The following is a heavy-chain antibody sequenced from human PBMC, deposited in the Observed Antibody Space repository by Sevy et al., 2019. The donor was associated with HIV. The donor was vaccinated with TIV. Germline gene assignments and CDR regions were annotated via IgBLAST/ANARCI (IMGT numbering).Heavy chain of an antibody. CDR2: MNPNSGNT. D-gene: IGHD1-26*01. V-gene: IGHV1-8*01. CDR1: GYTFTSYD. CDR3: ARRVGDTHYYYYGMDV. J-gene: IGHJ6*02. Sequence: ASVKVSCKASGYTFTSYDINWVRQATGQGLEWMGWMNPNSGNTGYAQKFQGRVTMTRNTSISTAYMELSSLRSEDTAVYYCARRVGDTHYYYYGMDVWGQGTTVTVSS.